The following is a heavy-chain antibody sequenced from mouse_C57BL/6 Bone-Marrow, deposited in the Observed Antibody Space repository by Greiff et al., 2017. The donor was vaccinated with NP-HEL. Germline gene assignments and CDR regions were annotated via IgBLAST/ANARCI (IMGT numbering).Heavy chain of an antibody. Sequence: QVQLQQSGAELVKPGASVKLSCKASGYTFTEYAIHWVKQRPGQGLEWIGWFYPGSGSIKYNEKFKDKATLTADKSSSTVYMELSRLTSEDSAVYFCARHENPYSYGSSYVGYFDVWGTGTTVTVSS. CDR2: FYPGSGSI. V-gene: IGHV1-62-2*01. D-gene: IGHD1-1*01. J-gene: IGHJ1*03. CDR1: GYTFTEYA. CDR3: ARHENPYSYGSSYVGYFDV.